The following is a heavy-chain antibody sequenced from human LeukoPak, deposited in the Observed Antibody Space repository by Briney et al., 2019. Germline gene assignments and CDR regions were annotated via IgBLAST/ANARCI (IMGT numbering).Heavy chain of an antibody. CDR1: GGSFSGYY. CDR3: ASRGYNDYGDSSAPDFDY. J-gene: IGHJ4*02. V-gene: IGHV4-34*01. CDR2: INHSGST. D-gene: IGHD4-17*01. Sequence: SETLSLTCAVYGGSFSGYYWSWIRQPPGKGLEWIGEINHSGSTNYNPSLKSRVTVSVDTSKNQFSLKLSSVTAADTAVYYCASRGYNDYGDSSAPDFDYWGQGTLVTVSS.